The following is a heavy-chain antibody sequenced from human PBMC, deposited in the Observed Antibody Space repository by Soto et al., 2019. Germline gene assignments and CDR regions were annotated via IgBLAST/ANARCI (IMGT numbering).Heavy chain of an antibody. Sequence: EVQFLESGGGLVQPGGSLRHSCVASGFRFGDYSMTWVRQTPGEGLAWGSVICPQSDCSGYPESVQGRFTISRDNSKTTLFLQMDNLRAEDTALYYCAKGATGSRYSAVDSWGQGILVTVSP. V-gene: IGHV3-23*01. CDR1: GFRFGDYS. J-gene: IGHJ4*02. CDR3: AKGATGSRYSAVDS. D-gene: IGHD2-15*01. CDR2: ICPQSDCS.